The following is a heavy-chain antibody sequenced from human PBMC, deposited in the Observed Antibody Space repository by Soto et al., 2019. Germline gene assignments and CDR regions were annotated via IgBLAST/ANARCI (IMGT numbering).Heavy chain of an antibody. D-gene: IGHD5-12*01. CDR3: ARGANIEATTGDAFDI. CDR1: GYSISSGYY. CDR2: IYHSGNT. V-gene: IGHV4-38-2*01. J-gene: IGHJ3*02. Sequence: SETLSLTCAVSGYSISSGYYWGWIRQPPGKGLEWIGSIYHSGNTYYNPSLKSRVTISLDTSKTQFSLKLSSVTAADTAVYYCARGANIEATTGDAFDIWGQGTMVTVSS.